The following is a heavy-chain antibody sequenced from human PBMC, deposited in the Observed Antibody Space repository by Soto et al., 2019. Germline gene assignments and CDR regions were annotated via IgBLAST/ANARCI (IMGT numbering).Heavy chain of an antibody. Sequence: SVKVSCKASGGTFSSYAISWVRQAPGQGLEWMGGIIPIFGTANYAQKFQGRVTITADESTSTAYMELSSLRSEDTAVYYCARFPSPAVAGPGYRLGYYYYGRDVWGQGTTVTVSS. J-gene: IGHJ6*02. CDR2: IIPIFGTA. D-gene: IGHD6-19*01. V-gene: IGHV1-69*13. CDR3: ARFPSPAVAGPGYRLGYYYYGRDV. CDR1: GGTFSSYA.